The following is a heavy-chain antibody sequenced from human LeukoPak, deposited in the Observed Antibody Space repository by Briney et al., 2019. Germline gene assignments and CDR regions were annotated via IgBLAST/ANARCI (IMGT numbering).Heavy chain of an antibody. CDR3: ARGRSNYYGMDV. D-gene: IGHD1-26*01. CDR2: IYYNGNT. J-gene: IGHJ6*02. Sequence: PSETLSLTCTVSGVSISSYYWNWIRRPPGKGLEWIGYIYYNGNTNYSPSLKSRVTMSVDTSKNLFSLKVSSVTAADTAVYYCARGRSNYYGMDVWGQGTTVTVSS. CDR1: GVSISSYY. V-gene: IGHV4-59*01.